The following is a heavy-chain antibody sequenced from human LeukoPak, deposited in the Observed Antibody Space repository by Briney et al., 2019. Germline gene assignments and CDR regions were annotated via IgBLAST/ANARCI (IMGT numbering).Heavy chain of an antibody. CDR3: ARASYGDFPFYYYYGMDV. CDR2: IYYSGST. D-gene: IGHD4-17*01. Sequence: NPSETLSLTCTVSGGSISSYYWSWIRQPPGKGLEWIGYIYYSGSTNYNPSLKSRVTISVDTSKNQFSLKLSSVTAADTAVYYCARASYGDFPFYYYYGMDVWGQGTTVTVSS. V-gene: IGHV4-59*01. J-gene: IGHJ6*02. CDR1: GGSISSYY.